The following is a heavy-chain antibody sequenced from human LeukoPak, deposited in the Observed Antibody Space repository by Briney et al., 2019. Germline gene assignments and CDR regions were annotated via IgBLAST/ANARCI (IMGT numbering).Heavy chain of an antibody. Sequence: SVKVSCKASGGTFSSYAISWVRQAPGQGLEWMGGIIPIFGTANYARKFQGRVTIAADESTSIANMEVSSLRSEDTAVYYCARDEKNYYDSSGYGMDYWGQGTLVTVSS. CDR2: IIPIFGTA. CDR1: GGTFSSYA. D-gene: IGHD3-22*01. CDR3: ARDEKNYYDSSGYGMDY. J-gene: IGHJ4*02. V-gene: IGHV1-69*13.